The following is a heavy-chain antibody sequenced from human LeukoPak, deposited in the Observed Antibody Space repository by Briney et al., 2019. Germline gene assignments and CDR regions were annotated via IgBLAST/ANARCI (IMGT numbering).Heavy chain of an antibody. J-gene: IGHJ6*02. CDR1: GFTFSSYA. D-gene: IGHD6-13*01. CDR2: IKSKTDGGTT. CDR3: TTDPRYSSSWYGYYYYYYGMDV. Sequence: PGGSLRLSCAASGFTFSSYAMSWVRQAPGKGLEWVGRIKSKTDGGTTDYAAPVKGRFTISRDDSKNTLYLQMNSLKTEDTAVYYCTTDPRYSSSWYGYYYYYYGMDVWGQGTTVTVSS. V-gene: IGHV3-15*01.